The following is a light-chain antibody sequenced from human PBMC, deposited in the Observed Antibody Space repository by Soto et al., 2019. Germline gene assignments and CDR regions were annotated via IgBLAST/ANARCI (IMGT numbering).Light chain of an antibody. CDR3: AAWDDSQNGGV. J-gene: IGLJ3*02. V-gene: IGLV1-44*01. Sequence: QSVLTQPPSASGTPGQRVTISCSGSSSNIGSNTVNWYQQLPGTAPKLLIYSNNQRPSGVPDRFSGSKSGTSASLAISGRQSEEEADYYCAAWDDSQNGGVFGGGTKLTVL. CDR2: SNN. CDR1: SSNIGSNT.